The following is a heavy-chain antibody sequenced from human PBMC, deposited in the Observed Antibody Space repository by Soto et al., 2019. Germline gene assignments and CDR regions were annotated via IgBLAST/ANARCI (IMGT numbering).Heavy chain of an antibody. CDR3: ARWGEQLVIDY. Sequence: PSETLSLTCTVSCGSISSYYWSWIRQPPGKGLEWIGYIYYSGSTNYNPSLKSRVTISVDTSKNQFSLKLSSVTAADTAVYYCARWGEQLVIDYWGQGTLVTVSS. CDR1: CGSISSYY. V-gene: IGHV4-59*01. J-gene: IGHJ4*02. CDR2: IYYSGST. D-gene: IGHD6-6*01.